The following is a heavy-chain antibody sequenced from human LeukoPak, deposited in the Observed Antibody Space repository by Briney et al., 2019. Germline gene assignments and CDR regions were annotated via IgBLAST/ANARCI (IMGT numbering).Heavy chain of an antibody. CDR2: INWNGGST. V-gene: IGHV3-20*04. CDR1: GFTFSSYA. Sequence: PGGSLRLSCAASGFTFSSYAMSWVRQAPGKGLEWVSAINWNGGSTGYADSVKGRFTISRDNAKNSLYLQMNSLRAEDTALYYCARDPLTGDSGYYFDYWGQGTLVTVSS. CDR3: ARDPLTGDSGYYFDY. J-gene: IGHJ4*02. D-gene: IGHD7-27*01.